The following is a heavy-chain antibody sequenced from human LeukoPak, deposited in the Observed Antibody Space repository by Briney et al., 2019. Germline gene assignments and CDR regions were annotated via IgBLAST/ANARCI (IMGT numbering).Heavy chain of an antibody. CDR2: INHSGST. CDR3: ARGRGWFGELRKRWFDP. J-gene: IGHJ5*02. V-gene: IGHV4-34*01. CDR1: GGSFSGYY. Sequence: PSETLSLTCAVYGGSFSGYYWSWIRQPPGKGLEWIWEINHSGSTNYNPSLKSRVTISVDTSKNQFSLKLSSVTAADTAVYYCARGRGWFGELRKRWFDPWGQGTLVTVSS. D-gene: IGHD3-10*01.